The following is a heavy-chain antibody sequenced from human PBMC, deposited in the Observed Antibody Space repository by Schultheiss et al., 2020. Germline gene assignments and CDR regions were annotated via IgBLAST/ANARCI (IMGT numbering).Heavy chain of an antibody. Sequence: GGSLRLSCAASGFTFSDYYMSWIRQAPGKGLEWVASVSYSGDNTKYADSVKGRFTISRDNSKNTLYLQMNSLRVEDTALYYCAKDWSGKYYRAFDIWGQGTMVTVSS. V-gene: IGHV3-23*01. D-gene: IGHD1-26*01. CDR2: VSYSGDNT. J-gene: IGHJ3*02. CDR3: AKDWSGKYYRAFDI. CDR1: GFTFSDYY.